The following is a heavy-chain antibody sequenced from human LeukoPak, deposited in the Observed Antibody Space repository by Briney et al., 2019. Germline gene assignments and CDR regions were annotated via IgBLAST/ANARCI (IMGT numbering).Heavy chain of an antibody. D-gene: IGHD6-19*01. CDR3: ATDSSGWYPW. V-gene: IGHV3-73*01. CDR2: IRSKANSYAT. CDR1: GFTFSGSA. J-gene: IGHJ4*02. Sequence: GGSLRLSCAASGFTFSGSAMHWVRQASGKGLEWVGRIRSKANSYATAYAASVKGRFTISRDDSKNTAYLQMNSLKTEDTAVYYCATDSSGWYPWWGQGTLVTVSS.